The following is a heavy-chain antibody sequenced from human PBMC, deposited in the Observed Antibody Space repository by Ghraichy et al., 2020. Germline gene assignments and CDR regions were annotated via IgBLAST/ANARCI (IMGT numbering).Heavy chain of an antibody. CDR2: IYYSGST. CDR3: ARRAVVVAARDAFDI. CDR1: GGSISSGDYY. D-gene: IGHD2-15*01. V-gene: IGHV4-30-4*01. J-gene: IGHJ3*02. Sequence: SETLSLTCTVSGGSISSGDYYWSWIRQPPGKGLEWIGYIYYSGSTYYNPSLKSRVTISVDTSKNQFSLKLSSVTAADTAVYYCARRAVVVAARDAFDIWGQGTMVTVSS.